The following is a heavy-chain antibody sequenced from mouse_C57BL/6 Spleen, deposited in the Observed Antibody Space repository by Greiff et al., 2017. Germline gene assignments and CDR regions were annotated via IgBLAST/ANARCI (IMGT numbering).Heavy chain of an antibody. CDR3: ALGPHYYAMDY. Sequence: QVQLQQPGAELVMPGASVKLSRKASGYTFTSYWMHWVKQRPGQGLEWIGEIDPSDSYTNYNQKFKGKSTLTVDKSSSTAYMQLSSLTSEDSAVYYCALGPHYYAMDYWGQGTSVTVSS. V-gene: IGHV1-69*01. D-gene: IGHD4-1*01. J-gene: IGHJ4*01. CDR2: IDPSDSYT. CDR1: GYTFTSYW.